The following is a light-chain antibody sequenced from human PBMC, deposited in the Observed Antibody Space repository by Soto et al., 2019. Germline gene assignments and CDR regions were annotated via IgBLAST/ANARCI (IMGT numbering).Light chain of an antibody. Sequence: QSVLTQAASVSGSPGQSITISCTGTSSDVGAYNYVSWYQQHPGKAPKLMIYEVSNRPSGVSNRFSGSKSGNTASLTISGLQAEDEADYYCSSYTSGSTWVFGGGTKLTVL. CDR3: SSYTSGSTWV. V-gene: IGLV2-14*01. CDR1: SSDVGAYNY. J-gene: IGLJ3*02. CDR2: EVS.